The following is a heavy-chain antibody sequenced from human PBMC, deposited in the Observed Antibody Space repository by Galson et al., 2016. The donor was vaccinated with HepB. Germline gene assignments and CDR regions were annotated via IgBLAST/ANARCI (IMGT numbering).Heavy chain of an antibody. Sequence: TLSLTCAISGGSITSADNNWGWIRQHPRKGLEWIGYIHYTGSTYYSPPLKTRLTISLAASKNQFFLRLNSVTAADSAVYYCARDSGWGSFPLFYYFGLDGWGRGTTVIVSS. CDR1: GGSITSADNN. D-gene: IGHD3-10*01. CDR2: IHYTGST. J-gene: IGHJ6*02. CDR3: ARDSGWGSFPLFYYFGLDG. V-gene: IGHV4-31*11.